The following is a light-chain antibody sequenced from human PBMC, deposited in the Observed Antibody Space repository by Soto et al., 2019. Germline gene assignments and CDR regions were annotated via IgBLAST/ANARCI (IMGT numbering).Light chain of an antibody. CDR3: QQSNTYSWT. CDR1: QSISNW. J-gene: IGKJ1*01. V-gene: IGKV1-5*03. Sequence: DIKMTQSPSTLSASSGDRVTITCLASQSISNWLAWYQQKPGKAPKLLIYLASSLESGVLSRFSGSGSGTEFTLTISNLQPDDFATYYCQQSNTYSWTFGQGTKVDI. CDR2: LAS.